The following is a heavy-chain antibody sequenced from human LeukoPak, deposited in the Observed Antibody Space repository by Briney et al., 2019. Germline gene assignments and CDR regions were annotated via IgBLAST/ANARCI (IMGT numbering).Heavy chain of an antibody. CDR3: ARDRENYYDSSGYYTRHFDY. V-gene: IGHV3-21*01. J-gene: IGHJ4*02. CDR2: ISSSSSYI. Sequence: GGSLRLSCAASGFTFSSYSMNWGRQAPGKGLEWVSSISSSSSYIYYADSVKGRFTISRDNAKNSLYLQMNSLRAEDTAVYYCARDRENYYDSSGYYTRHFDYWGQGALVTVSS. D-gene: IGHD3-22*01. CDR1: GFTFSSYS.